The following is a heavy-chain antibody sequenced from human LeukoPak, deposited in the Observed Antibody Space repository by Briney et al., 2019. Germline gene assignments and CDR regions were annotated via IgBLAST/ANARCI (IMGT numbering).Heavy chain of an antibody. V-gene: IGHV3-7*01. CDR3: ARDLYYGDYVNAFDI. Sequence: GGSLRLSCAASGFTFSSYWMSWVRQAPGKGLEWLANIKQDGSEKYYVDSVKGRFTISRDNAKNSLYLQMNSLRAEDTAVYYCARDLYYGDYVNAFDIWGQGTMVTVSS. J-gene: IGHJ3*02. CDR2: IKQDGSEK. CDR1: GFTFSSYW. D-gene: IGHD4-17*01.